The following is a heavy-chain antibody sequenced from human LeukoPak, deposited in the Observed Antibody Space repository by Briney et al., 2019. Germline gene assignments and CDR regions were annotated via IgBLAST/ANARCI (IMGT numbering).Heavy chain of an antibody. V-gene: IGHV1-24*01. Sequence: ASVKVSCKVSGYTLTELSMHWVRQAPGKGLEWMGGFDPEDGVTIYAQKFQGRVTMTEDTSTDTAYMELSSLRSEDTAVYYCATRYQLIWGEYYFDYWGLGTLVTVSS. CDR3: ATRYQLIWGEYYFDY. D-gene: IGHD2-2*01. CDR1: GYTLTELS. J-gene: IGHJ4*02. CDR2: FDPEDGVT.